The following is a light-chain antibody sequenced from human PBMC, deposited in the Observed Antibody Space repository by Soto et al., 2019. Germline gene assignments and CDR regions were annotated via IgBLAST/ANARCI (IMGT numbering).Light chain of an antibody. CDR3: SSYAGSNNFVV. J-gene: IGLJ2*01. CDR1: SSDVGGYNN. V-gene: IGLV2-8*01. CDR2: EVS. Sequence: QSALTQPPSASGSPGQSVTISCTGTSSDVGGYNNVSWYQQHPGKAPKLMIYEVSKRPSGVPDRFSGSKSGNTASLTVSGLQAEDEAEYYCSSYAGSNNFVVFGGGTKVTVL.